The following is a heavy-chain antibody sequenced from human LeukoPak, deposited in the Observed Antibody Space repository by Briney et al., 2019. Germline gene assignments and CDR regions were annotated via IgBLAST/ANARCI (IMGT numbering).Heavy chain of an antibody. CDR1: GGSISSYY. D-gene: IGHD3-3*01. CDR2: IYTSGST. J-gene: IGHJ4*02. Sequence: SETLSLTCTVSGGSISSYYWSWIRQPAGKGLEWIGRIYTSGSTNYNPSLKSRVTMSVDTSKNQFSLRLSSVNAADTAVYFCARGGSGYPNPYFDYWGQGTLVTVPS. CDR3: ARGGSGYPNPYFDY. V-gene: IGHV4-4*07.